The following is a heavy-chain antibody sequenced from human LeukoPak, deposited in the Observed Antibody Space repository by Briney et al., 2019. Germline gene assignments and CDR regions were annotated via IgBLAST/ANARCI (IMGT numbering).Heavy chain of an antibody. CDR2: IYPGDSDT. V-gene: IGHV5-51*01. Sequence: KVSRKASGYTFTSYWIGWVRQMPGKGLEWMGIIYPGDSDTRYSPSFQGQVTISADKSISTAYLQWSSLKASDTAMYYCVRDSPDGDDGRGSYYFDYWGQGTLVTVSS. CDR1: GYTFTSYW. CDR3: VRDSPDGDDGRGSYYFDY. D-gene: IGHD4-17*01. J-gene: IGHJ4*02.